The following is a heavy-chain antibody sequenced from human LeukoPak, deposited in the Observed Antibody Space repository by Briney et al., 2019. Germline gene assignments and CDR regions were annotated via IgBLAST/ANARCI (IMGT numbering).Heavy chain of an antibody. CDR1: GCTFTSYG. CDR2: ISAYSGNT. D-gene: IGHD6-13*01. CDR3: ARGDSSSWRNYFDY. J-gene: IGHJ4*02. Sequence: GASVKVSCKASGCTFTSYGISWVRQAPGQGLEWMGWISAYSGNTNYAQKLQGRVTMTTDTSTSTAYMELRSLRSDDTAVYYCARGDSSSWRNYFDYWGQGTLVTVSS. V-gene: IGHV1-18*01.